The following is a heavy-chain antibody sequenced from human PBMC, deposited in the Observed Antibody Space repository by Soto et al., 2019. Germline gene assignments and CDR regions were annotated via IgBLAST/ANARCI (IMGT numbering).Heavy chain of an antibody. D-gene: IGHD1-20*01. CDR3: AKDAVPYNGKWDWFDP. J-gene: IGHJ5*02. CDR1: GFTFSNYA. Sequence: ELQLLESGGAFVQPGGSLRLSCAASGFTFSNYAMSWVRQAPGKGLEWVSSIGGTGSDTYYADSVRGRFTISRDNSKKTLYLQLNSLRTEDTAMYFCAKDAVPYNGKWDWFDPWGQGTLVIVSS. CDR2: IGGTGSDT. V-gene: IGHV3-23*01.